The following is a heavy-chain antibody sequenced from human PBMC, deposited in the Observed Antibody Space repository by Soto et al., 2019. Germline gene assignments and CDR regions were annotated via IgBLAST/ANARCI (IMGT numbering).Heavy chain of an antibody. CDR1: GYTFTSYG. D-gene: IGHD5-12*01. CDR2: ISAYNGNT. Sequence: QVQLVQSGAEVKKPGASVKVSCKASGYTFTSYGINWVRQAPGQGLEWMGWISAYNGNTHYAQKLQGRVTMTTDTSTRTAYMGLRSLRSDDTAVYYCASVQSGYDLASWGQGTLATVSS. V-gene: IGHV1-18*01. J-gene: IGHJ5*01. CDR3: ASVQSGYDLAS.